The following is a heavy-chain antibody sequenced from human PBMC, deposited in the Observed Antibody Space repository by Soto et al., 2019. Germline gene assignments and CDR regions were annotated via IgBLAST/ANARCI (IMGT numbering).Heavy chain of an antibody. CDR2: ISGSGGST. D-gene: IGHD6-13*01. Sequence: VQLLESGGGLVQPGGSLRLSCAASGFTFSSYAMSWVRQAPGKGLEWVSAISGSGGSTYYADSVKGRFTISRDNSKNSLDLQMNSLRAEDTAVYYCARETIAAGYYGMDVWGQGTTVTVSS. CDR3: ARETIAAGYYGMDV. CDR1: GFTFSSYA. J-gene: IGHJ6*02. V-gene: IGHV3-23*01.